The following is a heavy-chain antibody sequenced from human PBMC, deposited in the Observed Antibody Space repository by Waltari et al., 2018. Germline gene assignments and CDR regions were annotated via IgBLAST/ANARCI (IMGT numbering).Heavy chain of an antibody. CDR2: IYTSGST. V-gene: IGHV4-61*02. CDR1: GGSISSGSYY. D-gene: IGHD5-18*01. CDR3: ARGRAAMASQFDY. Sequence: QVQLQESGPGLVKPSQTLSLTCTVPGGSISSGSYYWSWIRQPAGKGLEWIGRIYTSGSTNHNPSLKSRVTISVDTSKNQFSLKLSSVTAADTAVYYCARGRAAMASQFDYWGQGTLVTVSS. J-gene: IGHJ4*02.